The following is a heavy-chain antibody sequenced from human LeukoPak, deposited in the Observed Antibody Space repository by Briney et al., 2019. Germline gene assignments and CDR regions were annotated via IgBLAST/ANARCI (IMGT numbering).Heavy chain of an antibody. V-gene: IGHV1-2*02. CDR2: INPNRGDT. CDR1: GYTFTGYY. J-gene: IGHJ4*02. Sequence: ASVKVSCKASGYTFTGYYIHWVRQAPGQGLEWMGWINPNRGDTNYAQKFQGRVTVTRDTSISTAYMELSRLTSDDTAVYYCARVGVPAANGMAFDYWGQGTLVTVSS. CDR3: ARVGVPAANGMAFDY. D-gene: IGHD2-2*01.